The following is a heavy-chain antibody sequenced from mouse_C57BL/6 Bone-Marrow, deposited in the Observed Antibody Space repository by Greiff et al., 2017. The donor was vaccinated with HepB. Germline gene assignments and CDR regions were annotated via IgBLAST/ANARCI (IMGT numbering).Heavy chain of an antibody. Sequence: EVKLMESGGGLVQPGGSLKLSCAASGFTFSSYDMSWVRQTPDKRLELVATINSNGGSTYYPDSVKGRFTISRDNAKNTLYLQMSSLKSEDTAMYYCARDDYWGQGTTLTVSS. CDR1: GFTFSSYD. V-gene: IGHV5-6-3*01. J-gene: IGHJ2*01. CDR2: INSNGGST. CDR3: ARDDY.